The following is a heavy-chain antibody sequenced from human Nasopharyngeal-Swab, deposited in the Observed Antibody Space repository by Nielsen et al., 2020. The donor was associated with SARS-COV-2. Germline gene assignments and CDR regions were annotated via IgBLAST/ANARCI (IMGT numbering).Heavy chain of an antibody. J-gene: IGHJ3*02. CDR1: GGSISSGGYY. Sequence: SETLSLTCTVSGGSISSGGYYWSWMRQHPGKGLEWIGYIYYSGSTYYNPSLKSRVTISVDTSKNQFSLKLSSVTAADTAVYYCARGEFGGVIVLDAFDIWGQGTMVTVSS. CDR2: IYYSGST. CDR3: ARGEFGGVIVLDAFDI. D-gene: IGHD3-16*02. V-gene: IGHV4-31*03.